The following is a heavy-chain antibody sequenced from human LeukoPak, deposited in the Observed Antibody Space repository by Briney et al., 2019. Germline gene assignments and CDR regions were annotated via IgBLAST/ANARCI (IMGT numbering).Heavy chain of an antibody. D-gene: IGHD3-9*01. CDR3: ARAYYDILTGYYTFPHFLDY. V-gene: IGHV1-2*02. J-gene: IGHJ4*02. Sequence: GASVKVSCKASGYTFTGYYMHWVRQAPGQGLEWMGWINPNSGGTNYAQKFQGRVTMTRGTSISTAYMELSRLSSDDTAVYYCARAYYDILTGYYTFPHFLDYWGQGTLVTVSS. CDR2: INPNSGGT. CDR1: GYTFTGYY.